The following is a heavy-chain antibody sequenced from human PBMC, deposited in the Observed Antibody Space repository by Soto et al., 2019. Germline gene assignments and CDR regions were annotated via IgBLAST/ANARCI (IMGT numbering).Heavy chain of an antibody. J-gene: IGHJ4*02. CDR3: ARASSCWYSDFDY. Sequence: QLQLQESGSGLVKPSQTLSLTCAVSGGSISSGGYSWSWIRQPPGKGLEWIGYIYHSGSTYYNPSLKGRVTVSVDRSKNQFSLKLSSVPAADTAVYYCARASSCWYSDFDYLGQGTLVTVSS. CDR2: IYHSGST. CDR1: GGSISSGGYS. D-gene: IGHD6-13*01. V-gene: IGHV4-30-2*01.